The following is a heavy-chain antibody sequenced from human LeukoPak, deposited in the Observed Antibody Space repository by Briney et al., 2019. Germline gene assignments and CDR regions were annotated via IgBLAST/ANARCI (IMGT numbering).Heavy chain of an antibody. CDR3: AKDLPYYDFWSGPPYYGMDV. Sequence: PGGSLRLSCAASGFTFSSYWMHWVRQAPGKGLEWVSAISGSGGSTYYADSVKGRFTISRDNSKNTLYLQTNSLRAEDTAVYYCAKDLPYYDFWSGPPYYGMDVWGQGTTVTVSS. V-gene: IGHV3-23*01. CDR1: GFTFSSYW. J-gene: IGHJ6*02. D-gene: IGHD3-3*01. CDR2: ISGSGGST.